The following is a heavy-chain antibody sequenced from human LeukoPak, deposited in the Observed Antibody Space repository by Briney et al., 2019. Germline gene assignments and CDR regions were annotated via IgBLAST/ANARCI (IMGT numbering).Heavy chain of an antibody. CDR2: IYSGGST. D-gene: IGHD2-21*01. CDR3: ARESVAYYYHYYGMDV. CDR1: GFTVSSSY. Sequence: GGSLRLSCAASGFTVSSSYMSWVRQAPGKGLEWVSVIYSGGSTYYADSVKGRFTISRDNSKNTLYLQMNSLRAEDTAVYYCARESVAYYYHYYGMDVWGQGTTVTVSS. J-gene: IGHJ6*02. V-gene: IGHV3-66*01.